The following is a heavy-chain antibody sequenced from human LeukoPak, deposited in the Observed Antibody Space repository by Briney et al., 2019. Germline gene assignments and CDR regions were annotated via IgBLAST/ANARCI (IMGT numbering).Heavy chain of an antibody. CDR2: INRNGGST. CDR1: GFTFEDYG. CDR3: ARGGYGDYMGD. J-gene: IGHJ4*02. V-gene: IGHV3-20*04. D-gene: IGHD4-17*01. Sequence: GGSLRLSCAASGFTFEDYGMSWVRQAPGKGLEWVSGINRNGGSTGYADSVKGRFTISRDNAKNCLYLQMNSLRAEDTAFYYCARGGYGDYMGDCGQGTVVTVSS.